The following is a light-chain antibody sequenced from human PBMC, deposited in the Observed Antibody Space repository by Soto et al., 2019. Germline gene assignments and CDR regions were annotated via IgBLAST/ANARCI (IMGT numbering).Light chain of an antibody. J-gene: IGLJ3*02. CDR2: EVS. V-gene: IGLV2-8*01. Sequence: QSALTQPPSASGSPGQSVTISCTGTSSDVGAYNYVSWYQQHPGKALKVMIFEVSKRPSGVPDRFSGSKSGNTAFLTGSGLQSEYEADYYCSSFAGSNEVVFVGGTKLTVL. CDR1: SSDVGAYNY. CDR3: SSFAGSNEVV.